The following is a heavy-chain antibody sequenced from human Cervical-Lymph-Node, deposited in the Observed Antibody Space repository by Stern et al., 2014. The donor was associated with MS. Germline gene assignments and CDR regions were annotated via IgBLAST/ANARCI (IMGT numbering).Heavy chain of an antibody. D-gene: IGHD6-13*01. CDR2: IYHAGTT. Sequence: QVQLQESGPGLVKPSGTLSLTCAVSGDSISSSNWWSWVRQSPGKGLEWVGDIYHAGTTNYNSTLKSRLTISADNSKNQFPLKLTFVTAADTAVYYCVRALGSSSFRYWFDPWGQGTLVIVSS. CDR3: VRALGSSSFRYWFDP. J-gene: IGHJ5*02. V-gene: IGHV4-4*02. CDR1: GDSISSSNW.